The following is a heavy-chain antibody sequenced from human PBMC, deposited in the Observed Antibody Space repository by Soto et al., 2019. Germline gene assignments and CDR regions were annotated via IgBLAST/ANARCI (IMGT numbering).Heavy chain of an antibody. CDR1: GYTFTSYD. Sequence: ASVKVSCKASGYTFTSYDINWVRQATGQWLEWMGWMNPNSGNTGYAQKFQGRVTMTRNTSISTAYMELSSLRSEDTAVYYCARAATDYYYYGMDVWGQGTTVTVSS. V-gene: IGHV1-8*01. CDR2: MNPNSGNT. CDR3: ARAATDYYYYGMDV. J-gene: IGHJ6*02.